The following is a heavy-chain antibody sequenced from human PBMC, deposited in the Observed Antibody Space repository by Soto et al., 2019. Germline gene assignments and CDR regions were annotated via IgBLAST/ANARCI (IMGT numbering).Heavy chain of an antibody. CDR2: IYYSGST. Sequence: SETLSLTCTVSGGSISSGGYYWSWIRQHPGKGLEWIGYIYYSGSTYYNPSLKSRVTISVDTSKNQFSLKLSSVTAADTAVYYCARGEPFWSGLLWFDPWGQGTLVTVSS. V-gene: IGHV4-31*03. D-gene: IGHD3-3*01. CDR1: GGSISSGGYY. CDR3: ARGEPFWSGLLWFDP. J-gene: IGHJ5*02.